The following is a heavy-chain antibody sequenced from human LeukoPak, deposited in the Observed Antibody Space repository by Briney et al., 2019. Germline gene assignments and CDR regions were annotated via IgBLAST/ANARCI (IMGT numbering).Heavy chain of an antibody. V-gene: IGHV1-69*13. Sequence: PVKPSCKASGGTFSRYAISWVRQAPGQWLEWMGGIIPIFGTANYAQKFQGRVTITADESTSTAYMELSSLRSEDTAVYYCARVSRAVPHRGQGTLGTVSS. D-gene: IGHD2/OR15-2a*01. J-gene: IGHJ1*01. CDR2: IIPIFGTA. CDR3: ARVSRAVPH. CDR1: GGTFSRYA.